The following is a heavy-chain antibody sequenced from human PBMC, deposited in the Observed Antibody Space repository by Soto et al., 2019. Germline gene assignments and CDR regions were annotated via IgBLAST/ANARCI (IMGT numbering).Heavy chain of an antibody. CDR2: INAGNGNT. V-gene: IGHV1-3*01. CDR1: GYTFTSYA. J-gene: IGHJ3*02. CDR3: AARGSYYDFWSGYHDAFDI. D-gene: IGHD3-3*01. Sequence: ASVKVSCKASGYTFTSYAMHWVRQAPGQRLEWMGWINAGNGNTKYSQKFQGRVTITRDTSASTAYMELSSLRSEDTAVYYCAARGSYYDFWSGYHDAFDIWGQGTMVTVSS.